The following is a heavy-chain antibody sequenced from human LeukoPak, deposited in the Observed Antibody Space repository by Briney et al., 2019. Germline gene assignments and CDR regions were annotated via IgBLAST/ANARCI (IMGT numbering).Heavy chain of an antibody. J-gene: IGHJ5*01. CDR1: GVSIRSSSFY. D-gene: IGHD1-26*01. V-gene: IGHV4-39*01. CDR3: ARGLRWDLTISGTSTFDY. Sequence: SETLSLTCSVSGVSIRSSSFYWGWIRQPPGKGLEWIGSIYYSGSTYYRPSLKSRVTMSVDTSKNQFSLRLSSVTAADTAVYYCARGLRWDLTISGTSTFDYWGRGSLVTVSS. CDR2: IYYSGST.